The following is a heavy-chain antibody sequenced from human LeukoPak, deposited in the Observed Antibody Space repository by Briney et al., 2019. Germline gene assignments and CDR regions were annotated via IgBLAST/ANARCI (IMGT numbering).Heavy chain of an antibody. CDR3: ARSRPYIPAAQTAFDP. CDR2: IIPILGIA. Sequence: GSSVKVSCKASGGTFSSYAISWVRQAPGQGLEWMGRIIPILGIANYAQKFQGRVTITADKSTSTAYMELSSLRSEDTAVYYCARSRPYIPAAQTAFDPWGQGTLVTVSS. J-gene: IGHJ5*02. CDR1: GGTFSSYA. D-gene: IGHD2-2*01. V-gene: IGHV1-69*04.